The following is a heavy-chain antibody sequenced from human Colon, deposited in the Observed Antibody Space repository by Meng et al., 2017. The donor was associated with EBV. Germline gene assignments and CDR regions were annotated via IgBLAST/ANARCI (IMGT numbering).Heavy chain of an antibody. J-gene: IGHJ4*02. CDR3: ARNYYFDY. CDR2: ISSTGST. V-gene: IGHV4-30-4*01. Sequence: QVGLQVSGPGLCNPSTTLSPTSTVSGGSVNSGDYYWSWYRQPPGKGLEWIGYISSTGSTYYNPSLKSRVTISMDTSNNQFSLRLSSVTAADTAVYYCARNYYFDYWGQGTLVTVSS. CDR1: GGSVNSGDYY.